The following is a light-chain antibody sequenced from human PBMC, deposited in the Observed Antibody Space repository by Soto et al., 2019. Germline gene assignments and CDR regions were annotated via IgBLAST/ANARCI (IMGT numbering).Light chain of an antibody. CDR2: GAS. CDR1: QSISSW. J-gene: IGKJ1*01. CDR3: LQTYNLPRT. Sequence: DIQMTQSPSTLSASVGDRVTITCRASQSISSWLAWFQQKAGKPPTQLIYGASALQSGVPVRFSGSASGTDFTLTIRNMQREDFATYYCLQTYNLPRTFGQGTKVDIK. V-gene: IGKV1-5*01.